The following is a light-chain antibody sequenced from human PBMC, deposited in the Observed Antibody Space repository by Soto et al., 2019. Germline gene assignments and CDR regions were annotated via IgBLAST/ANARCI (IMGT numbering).Light chain of an antibody. J-gene: IGLJ2*01. V-gene: IGLV1-40*01. CDR3: QSHDSSLSGHVV. CDR2: GNS. CDR1: SSNIGAGYD. Sequence: QTVLTQPPSVCGAPGQRVTISCTGSSSNIGAGYDVHWYQQLPGTAPKLLIYGNSNRPSGVPDRFSGSKSGTSASLAITGLQAEDEADYYCQSHDSSLSGHVVFGGGTKLTVL.